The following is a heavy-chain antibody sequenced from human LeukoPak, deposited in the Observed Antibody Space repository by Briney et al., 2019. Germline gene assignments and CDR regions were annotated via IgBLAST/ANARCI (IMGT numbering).Heavy chain of an antibody. J-gene: IGHJ4*02. V-gene: IGHV4-4*02. CDR2: VHLDGRT. CDR1: GGSVTSTNW. CDR3: AREGGFYRPLDY. Sequence: PSETLSLTCGVSGGSVTSTNWWTWVHQPPGKGLEWIGKVHLDGRTNYNPSLKSRLTMSVDLSENHISLKLTSVTAADTAVYYCAREGGFYRPLDYSGQGTLVTVSS. D-gene: IGHD3-3*01.